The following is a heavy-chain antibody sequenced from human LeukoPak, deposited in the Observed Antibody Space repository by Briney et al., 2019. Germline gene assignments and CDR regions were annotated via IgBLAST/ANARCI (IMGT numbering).Heavy chain of an antibody. J-gene: IGHJ4*02. V-gene: IGHV3-30*02. CDR1: GFTFSTYG. D-gene: IGHD3-16*01. CDR2: IGHDGTKI. CDR3: AKDHVTWGSRYFDH. Sequence: GGSLRLSCAASGFTFSTYGMHWVRQAPGKGLEWVAFIGHDGTKIYYADSVQGRFTISRDNSKNTLYLEMNSLSGEDTALYYCAKDHVTWGSRYFDHCGQGTLGTVSS.